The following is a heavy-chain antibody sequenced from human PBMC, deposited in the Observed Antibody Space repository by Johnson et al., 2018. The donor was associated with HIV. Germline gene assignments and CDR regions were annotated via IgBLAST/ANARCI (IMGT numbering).Heavy chain of an antibody. CDR1: GFTFSSYA. D-gene: IGHD3-10*01. J-gene: IGHJ3*02. Sequence: QVQLVESGGGVVQPGRSLRLSCAASGFTFSSYAMHWVRQAPGKGLEWVAVISYDGGNTYYADSVKGRFTISRDNSKNTLYLQMNSLRAEDTAVYYCARAVTPFGDWEAFDIWGQGTMVTVSS. V-gene: IGHV3-30-3*01. CDR3: ARAVTPFGDWEAFDI. CDR2: ISYDGGNT.